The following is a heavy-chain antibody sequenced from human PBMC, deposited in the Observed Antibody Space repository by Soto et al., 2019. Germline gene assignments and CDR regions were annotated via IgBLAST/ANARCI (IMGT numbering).Heavy chain of an antibody. CDR3: ARDRIAVAGTIYYYYMDV. J-gene: IGHJ6*03. V-gene: IGHV6-1*01. CDR2: TYYRSKWYN. Sequence: QSQTLSLTCAISGDSVSSNSAAWNWIRQSPSRGLEWLGRTYYRSKWYNDYAVSVKSRITINPDTSKNQFSLQLNSVTPEDTAVYYCARDRIAVAGTIYYYYMDVWGKGTTVTVSS. CDR1: GDSVSSNSAA. D-gene: IGHD6-19*01.